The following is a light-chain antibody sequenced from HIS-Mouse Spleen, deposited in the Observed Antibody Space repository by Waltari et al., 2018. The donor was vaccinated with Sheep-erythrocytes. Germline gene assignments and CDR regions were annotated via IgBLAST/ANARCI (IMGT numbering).Light chain of an antibody. CDR1: SSDVGSYNL. CDR3: RSYAGSSTPWV. CDR2: EGS. V-gene: IGLV2-23*01. Sequence: QAALTQPASVSGSPGQSITISCTGTSSDVGSYNLVSWYQQHPGKAPKLMIYEGSKLPSGVSNRFSGSKSGNTASLTISGLQAEDEADYYCRSYAGSSTPWVFGGGTKLTVL. J-gene: IGLJ3*02.